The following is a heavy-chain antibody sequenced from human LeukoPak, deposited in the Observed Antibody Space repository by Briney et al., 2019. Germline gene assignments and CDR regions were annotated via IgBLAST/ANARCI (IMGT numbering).Heavy chain of an antibody. Sequence: GGSLRLSCAASGFTFSYYNMNWVRQAPGKGLEWVSSISSSSTYMYYADSVKGRFTISRDNAKNSLYLEMNSLRAEDTAVYYCARDPWTNYGDYVRFDYWGQGTLVTVSS. J-gene: IGHJ4*02. CDR1: GFTFSYYN. CDR3: ARDPWTNYGDYVRFDY. V-gene: IGHV3-21*01. CDR2: ISSSSTYM. D-gene: IGHD4-17*01.